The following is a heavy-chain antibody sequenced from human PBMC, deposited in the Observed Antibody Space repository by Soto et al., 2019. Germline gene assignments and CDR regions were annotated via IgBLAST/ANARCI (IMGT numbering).Heavy chain of an antibody. CDR2: IYHSGST. D-gene: IGHD3-22*01. CDR3: ARAPVVKAMGYFDY. J-gene: IGHJ4*02. CDR1: GGSISSGGYS. Sequence: SETLSLTCAVSGGSISSGGYSWSWIRQPPGKGLEWIGYIYHSGSTYYNPSLKSRVTISVYRSKNHFSLKLSSVTAADTAVFSCARAPVVKAMGYFDYWGQGTLVTVSS. V-gene: IGHV4-30-2*01.